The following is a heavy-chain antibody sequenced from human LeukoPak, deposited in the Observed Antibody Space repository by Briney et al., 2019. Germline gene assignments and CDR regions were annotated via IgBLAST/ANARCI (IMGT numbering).Heavy chain of an antibody. V-gene: IGHV1-2*02. Sequence: ASVKVFCKASGYTFTGHYIHWVRQAPGQWIHCMGWLNPNSGGTNYAQTFQGRVTMTRDTSISTAYMELSRLRSDDTFFFQAEDGIRDFDWLSAFDYWGQGTLVTVSS. CDR1: GYTFTGHY. J-gene: IGHJ4*02. CDR2: LNPNSGGT. D-gene: IGHD3-9*01. CDR3: EDGIRDFDWLSAFDY.